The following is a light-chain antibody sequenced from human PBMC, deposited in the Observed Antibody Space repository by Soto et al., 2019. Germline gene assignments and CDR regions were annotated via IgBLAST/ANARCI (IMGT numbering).Light chain of an antibody. Sequence: EVILTQSPGTLSLSPGDRATLSCRASQSVSSYLAWYQQKPGQAPRLLIYDVSNRATGIPARFSGSGSGTAFSLTISSLEHEDFAVYFCQQRSEWPLCTFGQGTKLEIK. V-gene: IGKV3-11*01. CDR2: DVS. J-gene: IGKJ2*02. CDR3: QQRSEWPLCT. CDR1: QSVSSY.